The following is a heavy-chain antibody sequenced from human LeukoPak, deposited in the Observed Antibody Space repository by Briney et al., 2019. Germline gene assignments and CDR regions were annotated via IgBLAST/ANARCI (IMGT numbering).Heavy chain of an antibody. CDR2: IKQDGSDK. D-gene: IGHD3-22*01. J-gene: IGHJ4*02. V-gene: IGHV3-7*01. Sequence: GGSLRLSCAASGFTFSFYWMSWVRQAPGKGLEWVANIKQDGSDKYYVDSVKGRFTISRDNSKNSLYLQMNSLRAEDTAVYFCARHSNKSDYDSSGHYRSFDYWGQGTLVSVSS. CDR1: GFTFSFYW. CDR3: ARHSNKSDYDSSGHYRSFDY.